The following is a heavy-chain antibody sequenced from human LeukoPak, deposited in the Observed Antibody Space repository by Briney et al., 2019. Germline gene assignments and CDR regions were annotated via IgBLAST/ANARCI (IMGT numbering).Heavy chain of an antibody. CDR1: GFTFSSYA. J-gene: IGHJ4*02. CDR2: ISGSGGST. CDR3: AKDRLGYCSGGHCSTNVLFDV. V-gene: IGHV3-23*01. Sequence: PGGSLRLSCAAAGFTFSSYAMSWVRQAPGKGLEWVSGISGSGGSTYYADSVKGRFTISRDNSKNTLYLQMNGLRAEDTAVYYCAKDRLGYCSGGHCSTNVLFDVWGQGTLVTVSS. D-gene: IGHD2-15*01.